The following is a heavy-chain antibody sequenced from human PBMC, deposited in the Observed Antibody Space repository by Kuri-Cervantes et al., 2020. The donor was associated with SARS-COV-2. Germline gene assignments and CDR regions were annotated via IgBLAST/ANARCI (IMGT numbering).Heavy chain of an antibody. V-gene: IGHV3-30-3*01. J-gene: IGHJ6*02. D-gene: IGHD2-21*01. CDR3: ARVLVRAFYYFYAVDV. Sequence: GGSLRLSCAASGFTFSSYAMHWVRQAPGKGLEWVAVISYDGSNKYYADSVKGRFTISRDTSKNTVFLQMNSLRPDDTGVYFCARVLVRAFYYFYAVDVWGQGTTVTVSS. CDR2: ISYDGSNK. CDR1: GFTFSSYA.